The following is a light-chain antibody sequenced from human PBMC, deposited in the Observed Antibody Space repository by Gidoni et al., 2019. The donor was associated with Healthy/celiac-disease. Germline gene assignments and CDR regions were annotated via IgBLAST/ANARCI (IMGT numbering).Light chain of an antibody. J-gene: IGLJ2*01. V-gene: IGLV2-8*01. CDR1: SSDVGGYNY. CDR2: EVS. CDR3: SSYAGSNKVV. Sequence: QSALTPPPSASGSTGQSVTISCTGTSSDVGGYNYVSWYQQHPGKAPKLMIYEVSKRPSGVPDRFSGSKSGNTASLTVSGLQAEDEADYYCSSYAGSNKVVFGGGTKLTVL.